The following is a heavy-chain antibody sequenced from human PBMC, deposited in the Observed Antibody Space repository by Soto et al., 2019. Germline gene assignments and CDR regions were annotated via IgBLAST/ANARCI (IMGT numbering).Heavy chain of an antibody. CDR3: ARDWGACTPGECYSHGFDL. D-gene: IGHD2-21*01. V-gene: IGHV3-33*01. J-gene: IGHJ3*01. CDR1: GFTLDTYG. Sequence: QEQLVESGGGMVQPGGSLRLSCAVSGFTLDTYGMHWVRQAAGQGLEWVAVSWHDGRHLDYADSVRGRFTVFRDGSKNPRFLEMNGLRGDDTAVYYCARDWGACTPGECYSHGFDLWGQGTLVTVSS. CDR2: SWHDGRHL.